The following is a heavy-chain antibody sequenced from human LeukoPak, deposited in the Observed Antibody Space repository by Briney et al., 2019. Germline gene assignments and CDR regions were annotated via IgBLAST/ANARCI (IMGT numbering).Heavy chain of an antibody. Sequence: GGSLRLSCAASGFTVSSNYMSWVRQAPGKGLEWVSVIYSGGSTYYADSVKGRFTISRDNSKNTLYLQMNSLRAEDTAVYYCARDQNSSGWYGLDYWGQGTLVTVSS. D-gene: IGHD6-19*01. V-gene: IGHV3-53*05. J-gene: IGHJ4*02. CDR1: GFTVSSNY. CDR2: IYSGGST. CDR3: ARDQNSSGWYGLDY.